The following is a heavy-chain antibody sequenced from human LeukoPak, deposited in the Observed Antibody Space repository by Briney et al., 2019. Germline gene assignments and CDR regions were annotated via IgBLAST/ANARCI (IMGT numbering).Heavy chain of an antibody. Sequence: GGSLRLSCAAPGFTFSRFAMSWVRQAPGKGLEWVLGISGSGGSTYYADSVKGRFTISRDSSKNTLYLQMHSLRAEDTAVYYCAKDQGYTSSWFNSWGQGTLVTVSS. J-gene: IGHJ5*01. CDR1: GFTFSRFA. V-gene: IGHV3-23*01. CDR2: ISGSGGST. D-gene: IGHD6-13*01. CDR3: AKDQGYTSSWFNS.